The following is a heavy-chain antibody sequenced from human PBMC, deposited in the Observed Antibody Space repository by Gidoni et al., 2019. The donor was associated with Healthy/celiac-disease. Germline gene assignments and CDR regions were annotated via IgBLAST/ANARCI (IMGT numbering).Heavy chain of an antibody. V-gene: IGHV4-31*03. J-gene: IGHJ6*02. Sequence: QVHLQVSVPVLVQPSQPLSLTCPVSGGPISCGGYYWSWIRQPPGKGLEWIGYIYYSGSTYYNPSLKSRVTISVDTSKNQFSLKLSSVTAADTAVYYCARDEASYGMDVGGQGTTVTVSS. CDR2: IYYSGST. CDR1: GGPISCGGYY. CDR3: ARDEASYGMDV.